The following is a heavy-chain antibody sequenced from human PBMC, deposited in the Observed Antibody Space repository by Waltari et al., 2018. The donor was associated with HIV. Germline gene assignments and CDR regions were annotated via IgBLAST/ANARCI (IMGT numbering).Heavy chain of an antibody. Sequence: EVQLVESGGGLVQSGGSLRLSCAVSGLSFSGYWMSWVRQAPGKGLEWVANIKEDGSEKYYVDSVKGRFTISRDNAKNSLYLQMNSLRAEDTAMYYCAIARYYSSSSCSYFDDWGQGTLVTVSS. CDR1: GLSFSGYW. J-gene: IGHJ4*02. CDR3: AIARYYSSSSCSYFDD. D-gene: IGHD2-2*01. V-gene: IGHV3-7*01. CDR2: IKEDGSEK.